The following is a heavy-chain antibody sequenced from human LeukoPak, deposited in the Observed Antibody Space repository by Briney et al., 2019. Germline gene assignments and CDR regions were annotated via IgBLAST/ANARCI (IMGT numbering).Heavy chain of an antibody. Sequence: ASVKVSCKASGYTFTSYYMHWVRQAPGQGLEWMGIINPSGGSTSYAQKFQGRVTMTRDTSTSTVYMELSSLRSEDTTVYYCARDGEWELLDYWGQGTLVTVSS. CDR2: INPSGGST. CDR3: ARDGEWELLDY. J-gene: IGHJ4*02. D-gene: IGHD1-26*01. V-gene: IGHV1-46*01. CDR1: GYTFTSYY.